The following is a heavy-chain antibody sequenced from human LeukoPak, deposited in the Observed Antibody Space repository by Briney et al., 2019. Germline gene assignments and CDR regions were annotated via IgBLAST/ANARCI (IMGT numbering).Heavy chain of an antibody. D-gene: IGHD3-22*01. CDR3: ARGLGPMSPSLDY. J-gene: IGHJ4*02. V-gene: IGHV4-34*01. CDR1: GESFSYNY. Sequence: SETLSLTYAVSGESFSYNYWTWVRQPPGKGLEWIGDINHSGRVNYRPSLKSRVTISVDTSKSQFSLKLSAVTAADTAVYYCARGLGPMSPSLDYWGQGSLVTVS. CDR2: INHSGRV.